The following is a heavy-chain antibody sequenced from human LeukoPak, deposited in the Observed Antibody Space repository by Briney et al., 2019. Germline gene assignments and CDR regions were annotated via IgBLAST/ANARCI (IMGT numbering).Heavy chain of an antibody. V-gene: IGHV3-7*01. J-gene: IGHJ5*02. CDR3: ARESDYGEKYNWFDP. CDR2: IKQDGSEK. CDR1: GFTFSSYW. D-gene: IGHD4-17*01. Sequence: GGSLRLSCAASGFTFSSYWMSWVRQAPGKGLEWVANIKQDGSEKYYVDSVKGRFTISRDNAKNSLYLQMSSLRAEDTAVYYCARESDYGEKYNWFDPWGQGTLVTVSS.